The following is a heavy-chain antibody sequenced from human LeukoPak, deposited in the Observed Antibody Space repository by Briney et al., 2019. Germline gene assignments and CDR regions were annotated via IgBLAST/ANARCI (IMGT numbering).Heavy chain of an antibody. CDR2: ISYDGSNK. V-gene: IGHV3-30-3*01. D-gene: IGHD1-26*01. Sequence: GGSLRLSCAASGFTFSSYAMHWVRQAPGKGLEWVAVISYDGSNKYYADSVKGRFTISRDNSKDTLYLQMNSLRAEDTAVYYCAREDRVGATYYFDYWGQGTLVTVSS. CDR3: AREDRVGATYYFDY. CDR1: GFTFSSYA. J-gene: IGHJ4*02.